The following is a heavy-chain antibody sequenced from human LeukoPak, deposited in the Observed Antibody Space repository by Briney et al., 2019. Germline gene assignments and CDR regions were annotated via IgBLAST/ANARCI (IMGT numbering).Heavy chain of an antibody. D-gene: IGHD2-21*02. Sequence: GGSLRLSCAVSGFTVSTNHMSWVRQAPGRGLGWGSVIYNDGNTYYTDSGKGRFTISRDNSKNTVFLQMNSLRVEDTAVYYCARDREVVTAKAQMDVWGKETTVTVSS. CDR1: GFTVSTNH. J-gene: IGHJ6*03. V-gene: IGHV3-53*01. CDR2: IYNDGNT. CDR3: ARDREVVTAKAQMDV.